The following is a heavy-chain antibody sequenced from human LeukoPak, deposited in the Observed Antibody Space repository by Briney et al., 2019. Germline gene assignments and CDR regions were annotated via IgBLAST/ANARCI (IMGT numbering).Heavy chain of an antibody. V-gene: IGHV1-69*05. CDR1: GGTFSSYA. Sequence: ASVKVSCKASGGTFSSYAISWVRQAPGQGLEWMGRIIPIFGTANYAQKFQGRVTITTDEPTSTAYMELSSLRSEDTAVYYCAREGRGYSYGQVESWFDPWGQGTLVTVSS. CDR2: IIPIFGTA. CDR3: AREGRGYSYGQVESWFDP. J-gene: IGHJ5*02. D-gene: IGHD5-18*01.